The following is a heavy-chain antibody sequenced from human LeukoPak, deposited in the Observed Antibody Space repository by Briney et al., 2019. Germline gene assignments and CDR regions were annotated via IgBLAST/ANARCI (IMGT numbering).Heavy chain of an antibody. J-gene: IGHJ4*02. D-gene: IGHD3-22*01. Sequence: SETLSLTCTVSGDSIRNYYWNWMRQPPGKALEWIGHIHYNGDTAYNFSLKSRLTISMATSKNQFSLKLSSVTAADTAVYYCGRWGYFDSGNYFVVDYWGQGTVVTVSS. CDR1: GDSIRNYY. V-gene: IGHV4-59*01. CDR2: IHYNGDT. CDR3: GRWGYFDSGNYFVVDY.